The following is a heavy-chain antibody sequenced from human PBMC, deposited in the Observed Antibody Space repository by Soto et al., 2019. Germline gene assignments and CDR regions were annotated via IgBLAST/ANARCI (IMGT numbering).Heavy chain of an antibody. CDR1: GYTFTSYD. V-gene: IGHV1-8*01. CDR2: MNPSSGNT. CDR3: AAGATRDAFDI. J-gene: IGHJ3*02. Sequence: ASVKVSCKASGYTFTSYDINWVRQATGQGLEWMGWMNPSSGNTGYAQKFQGRVTLTRNTSISTAYMELSSLRSEDTAVYYCAAGATRDAFDIWGQGTMVTVSS. D-gene: IGHD1-26*01.